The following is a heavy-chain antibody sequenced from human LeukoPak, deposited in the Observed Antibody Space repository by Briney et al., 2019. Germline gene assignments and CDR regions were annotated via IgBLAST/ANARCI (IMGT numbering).Heavy chain of an antibody. J-gene: IGHJ4*02. D-gene: IGHD6-19*01. CDR2: VYPGDSDT. CDR1: GYRFTTYW. CDR3: ARQDGSAWYYFDY. V-gene: IGHV5-51*01. Sequence: GESLKISWKGSGYRFTTYWIGWVRQRPGKGLEWMGIVYPGDSDTRYRPCFQGQVTISADKSISTAYLQWGSLKASDTAMYYCARQDGSAWYYFDYWGQGTLVTVSS.